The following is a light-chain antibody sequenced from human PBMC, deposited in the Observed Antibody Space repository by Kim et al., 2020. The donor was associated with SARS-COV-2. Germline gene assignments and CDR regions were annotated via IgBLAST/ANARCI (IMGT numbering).Light chain of an antibody. Sequence: SPTQTANITCSGDKLGDKYACWYQQKPGQSPVLFIYQDSKRPSGIPERFSGSNSGNTATLTISGTQAMDEADYYCQAWDSSSWVFGGGTQLTVL. V-gene: IGLV3-1*01. CDR1: KLGDKY. J-gene: IGLJ3*02. CDR2: QDS. CDR3: QAWDSSSWV.